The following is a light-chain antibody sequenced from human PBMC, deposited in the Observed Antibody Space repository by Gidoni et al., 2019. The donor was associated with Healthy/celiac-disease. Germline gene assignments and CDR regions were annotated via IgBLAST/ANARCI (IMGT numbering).Light chain of an antibody. CDR1: QSISSW. Sequence: DIQITQSPSTLAASVGDRVTITCRASQSISSWLAWYQQKPGKAPKLLIYDASSLESGVPSRFSGSGSGTEFTLTISSLQPDDFATYYCQQYKSYSWTFGQGTKVEIK. CDR2: DAS. V-gene: IGKV1-5*01. CDR3: QQYKSYSWT. J-gene: IGKJ1*01.